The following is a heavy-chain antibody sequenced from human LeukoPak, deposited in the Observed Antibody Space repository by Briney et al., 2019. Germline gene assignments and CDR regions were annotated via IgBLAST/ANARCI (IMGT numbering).Heavy chain of an antibody. J-gene: IGHJ6*03. CDR2: IIPIFGTA. Sequence: SVKVSCKASGGTFSSYAISWVRQAPGQGLEWMGGIIPIFGTANYAQQFQGRVTITTDESTSTAYMELSSLRSEDTAVYYCARDRHCSSTSCYPMDVWGKGTTVTVSS. CDR3: ARDRHCSSTSCYPMDV. CDR1: GGTFSSYA. D-gene: IGHD2-2*01. V-gene: IGHV1-69*05.